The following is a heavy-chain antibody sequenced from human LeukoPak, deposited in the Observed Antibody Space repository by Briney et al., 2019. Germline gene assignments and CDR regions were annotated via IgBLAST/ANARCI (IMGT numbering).Heavy chain of an antibody. CDR2: INAGNGNT. J-gene: IGHJ4*02. D-gene: IGHD3-10*01. V-gene: IGHV1-3*03. CDR3: ARSIYYYGSGIDY. CDR1: GGTFSSYA. Sequence: GASVKVSCKASGGTFSSYAMHWVRQAPGQRLEWMGWINAGNGNTKYSQEFQGRVTITRDTSASTAYMELSSLRSEDMAVYYCARSIYYYGSGIDYWGQGTLVTVSS.